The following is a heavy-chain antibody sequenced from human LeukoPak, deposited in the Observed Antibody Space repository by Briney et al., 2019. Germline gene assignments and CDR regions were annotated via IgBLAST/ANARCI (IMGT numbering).Heavy chain of an antibody. D-gene: IGHD3-22*01. CDR2: IYYSGST. J-gene: IGHJ4*02. CDR1: GGSISSYY. Sequence: TSETLSLTCTVSGGSISSYYWSWIRQPPGKGLEWIGYIYYSGSTNYNPSLKSRVTISVDTSKNQFPLKLSSVTAADTAVYYCARADYYDSTIDYWGQGTLVTVSS. V-gene: IGHV4-59*08. CDR3: ARADYYDSTIDY.